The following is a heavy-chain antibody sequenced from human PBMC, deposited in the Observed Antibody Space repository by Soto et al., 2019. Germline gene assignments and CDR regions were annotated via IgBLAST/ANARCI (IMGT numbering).Heavy chain of an antibody. CDR1: GYTFTGYY. D-gene: IGHD3-22*01. V-gene: IGHV1-2*02. J-gene: IGHJ3*02. CDR2: INPNSGGT. Sequence: ASVKVSCKASGYTFTGYYMHWVRQAPGQGLEWMGWINPNSGGTNYAQKFQGRVTMTRDTSISTAYMELSRLRSDDTAVYYCARLERITMIVVVVDAFDIWGQGTMVTV. CDR3: ARLERITMIVVVVDAFDI.